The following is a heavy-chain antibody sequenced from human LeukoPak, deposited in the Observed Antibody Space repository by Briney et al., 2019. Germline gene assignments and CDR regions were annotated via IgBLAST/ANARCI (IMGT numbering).Heavy chain of an antibody. Sequence: GESLKTSCKGSGYSFTSYWSGWVRQMPGKGLGWMGIIYLVDSATRYSPSFQGQVTISADKSISTAYLQWSSLKASDTAMYYCARRGVRWSFFYFDYWGQGTLVTVSS. V-gene: IGHV5-51*01. J-gene: IGHJ4*02. D-gene: IGHD4-23*01. CDR2: IYLVDSAT. CDR3: ARRGVRWSFFYFDY. CDR1: GYSFTSYW.